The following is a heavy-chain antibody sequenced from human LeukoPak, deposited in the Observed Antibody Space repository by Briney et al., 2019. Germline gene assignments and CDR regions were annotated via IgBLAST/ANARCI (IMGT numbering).Heavy chain of an antibody. V-gene: IGHV3-30*04. D-gene: IGHD2-2*01. CDR1: GITFSSYA. CDR2: ISYDGSNK. CDR3: ARVMGRYCSSTSCYADY. J-gene: IGHJ4*02. Sequence: GRSLRLSCAASGITFSSYAMHWVRQAPGKGLEWVAVISYDGSNKYYADSVKGRFTISRDNSKNTLYLQMNSLRAEDTAVYYCARVMGRYCSSTSCYADYWGQGTLVTVSS.